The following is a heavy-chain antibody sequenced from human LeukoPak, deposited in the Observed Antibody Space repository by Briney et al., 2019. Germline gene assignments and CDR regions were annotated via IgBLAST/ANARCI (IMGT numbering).Heavy chain of an antibody. J-gene: IGHJ6*03. D-gene: IGHD4-23*01. V-gene: IGHV4-34*08. CDR1: GFTVSSNY. Sequence: GSLRLSCAASGFTVSSNYMSWVRQPPGKGLEWIGEINHSGSTNYNPSLKSRVTISVDTSKNQFSLKLSSVTAADTAVYYCAIYGGNSYYYYMDVWGKGTTVTVSS. CDR3: AIYGGNSYYYYMDV. CDR2: INHSGST.